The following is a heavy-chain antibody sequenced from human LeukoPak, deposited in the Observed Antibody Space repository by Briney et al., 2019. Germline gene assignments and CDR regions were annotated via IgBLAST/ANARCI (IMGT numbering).Heavy chain of an antibody. Sequence: PGGSLRLSRAASGFTFSSYAMHWVRQAPGKGLEWVAVISYDGSNKYYADSVKGRFTISRDNSKNTLYLQMNSLRAEDTAVYYCAKGLGRWLQFSPLDYWGQGTLVTVSS. CDR3: AKGLGRWLQFSPLDY. J-gene: IGHJ4*02. CDR2: ISYDGSNK. V-gene: IGHV3-30-3*01. CDR1: GFTFSSYA. D-gene: IGHD5-24*01.